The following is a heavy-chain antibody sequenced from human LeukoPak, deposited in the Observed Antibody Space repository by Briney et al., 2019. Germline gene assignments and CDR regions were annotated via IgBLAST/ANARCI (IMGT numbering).Heavy chain of an antibody. J-gene: IGHJ4*02. D-gene: IGHD3-10*01. V-gene: IGHV4-38-2*02. Sequence: SETLSLTCSVSGYSISSGYYWGWIRQPPGKGLEWIGSIYYSGSTYYNPSLKSRVTISVDTSKNQFSLKLSSVTAADTAVYYCARSGGSGSYYNVQFDYWGQGTLVTVSS. CDR1: GYSISSGYY. CDR3: ARSGGSGSYYNVQFDY. CDR2: IYYSGST.